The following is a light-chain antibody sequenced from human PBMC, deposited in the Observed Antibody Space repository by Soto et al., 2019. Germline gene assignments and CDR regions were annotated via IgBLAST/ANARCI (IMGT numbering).Light chain of an antibody. CDR3: QQSGSSPLT. CDR1: QSVSSN. Sequence: EIVMTQSPATLSVSPGERATLSCRASQSVSSNLAWYQHKPGQAPRLLIYGASTRATGIPARFSGSGSGTDFTLTISRLEPEDFAVYFCQQSGSSPLTFGGGTKVDIK. V-gene: IGKV3-15*01. CDR2: GAS. J-gene: IGKJ4*01.